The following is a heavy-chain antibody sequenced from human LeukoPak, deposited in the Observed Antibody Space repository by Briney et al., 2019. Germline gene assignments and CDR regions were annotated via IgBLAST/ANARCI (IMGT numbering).Heavy chain of an antibody. CDR2: ISNDGSKN. Sequence: GRCLRPSCAAAAFTFSSYATHWVRQAPEKGLGWVAVISNDGSKNYYTDSVKGRLTISRDNSKNTLYLQMNSMRAEDTAVYYCARYQTIFGVVIIRDDAFDIWGQGTMVTVSS. D-gene: IGHD3-3*01. CDR1: AFTFSSYA. CDR3: ARYQTIFGVVIIRDDAFDI. V-gene: IGHV3-30-3*01. J-gene: IGHJ3*02.